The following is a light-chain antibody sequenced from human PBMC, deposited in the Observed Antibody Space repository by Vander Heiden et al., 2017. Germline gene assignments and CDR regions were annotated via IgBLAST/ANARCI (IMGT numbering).Light chain of an antibody. CDR1: PSLLSRSGCNY. J-gene: IGKJ4*01. V-gene: IGKV2-28*01. Sequence: DIVMPQFPPSLPATPGEPAPTSCRPSPSLLSRSGCNYLDWYLQKPGQSPRLLIYVGSNRASGVPDRFSGSGSGTDFTLKISRVEAEDVGVDFCMQALQAPLTFGGGTKVEIK. CDR2: VGS. CDR3: MQALQAPLT.